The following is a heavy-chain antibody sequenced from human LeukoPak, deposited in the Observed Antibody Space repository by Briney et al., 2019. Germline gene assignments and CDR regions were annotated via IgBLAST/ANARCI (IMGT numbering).Heavy chain of an antibody. CDR2: TYYRSKWYN. V-gene: IGHV6-1*01. J-gene: IGHJ3*02. CDR3: ASSDNYGGDAFDI. CDR1: GDSVSSKSAA. Sequence: SQTLSLTCAISGDSVSSKSAAWNWIRQSPSRGLEWLGRTYYRSKWYNDYTVSVKGRITINPDTSKNQFSLQLNSVTPEDTAVYYCASSDNYGGDAFDIWGQGTMVIVSS. D-gene: IGHD4/OR15-4a*01.